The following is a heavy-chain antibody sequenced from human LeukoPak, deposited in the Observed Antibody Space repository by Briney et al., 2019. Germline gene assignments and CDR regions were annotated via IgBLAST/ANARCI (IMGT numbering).Heavy chain of an antibody. Sequence: ASVKVSCKASGYTFTGFYMHWLRQAPGQGLEWMGWINANSGDANYAPKFQGRVTMTRDTSISTAYMDLSILRSDDTAVYYCARGHCGSATCQRNWFDPWGQGPLVTVSS. CDR3: ARGHCGSATCQRNWFDP. CDR1: GYTFTGFY. D-gene: IGHD2-2*01. CDR2: INANSGDA. V-gene: IGHV1-2*02. J-gene: IGHJ5*02.